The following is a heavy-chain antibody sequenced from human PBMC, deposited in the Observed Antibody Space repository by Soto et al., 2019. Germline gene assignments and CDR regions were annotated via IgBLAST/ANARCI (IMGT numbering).Heavy chain of an antibody. CDR1: GFTFSSYS. D-gene: IGHD3-10*01. CDR2: ISSSSYI. Sequence: PGGSLRLSCAASGFTFSSYSMNWVRQAPGKGLEWVSSISSSSYIYYADSVKGRFTISRDNAKNSLYLQMNSLRAEDTAVYYCARDPTRQILIWFGELFSRFDPWGQGTLVTVSS. V-gene: IGHV3-21*01. J-gene: IGHJ5*02. CDR3: ARDPTRQILIWFGELFSRFDP.